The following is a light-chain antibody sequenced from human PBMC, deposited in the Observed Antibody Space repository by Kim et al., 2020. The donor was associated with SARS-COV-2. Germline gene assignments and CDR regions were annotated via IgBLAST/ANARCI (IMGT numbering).Light chain of an antibody. J-gene: IGLJ3*02. V-gene: IGLV4-69*02. CDR3: QTWLTGPWV. Sequence: ASVKLTCTLNSGYSNNAGAWHQQQPEKGPRYLMKLNSDGSHSKGDGIPDRFSGSSSGAERYLTISSLQSEDEADYYCQTWLTGPWVFGGGTQLTVL. CDR2: LNSDGSH. CDR1: SGYSNNA.